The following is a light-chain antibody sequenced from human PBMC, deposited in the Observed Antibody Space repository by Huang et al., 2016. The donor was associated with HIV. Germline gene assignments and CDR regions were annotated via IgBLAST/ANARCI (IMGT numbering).Light chain of an antibody. CDR3: QHYNNWPPET. V-gene: IGKV3-15*01. Sequence: EIVMTQSPATLSVSPGERATLSCRASQSVRINLAWYQQKPGQAPRLLIYAAATRATGIPARFSGSGSGTEFTLIISSLQSEDFAVYYCQHYNNWPPETFGQGTKVEI. CDR2: AAA. CDR1: QSVRIN. J-gene: IGKJ1*01.